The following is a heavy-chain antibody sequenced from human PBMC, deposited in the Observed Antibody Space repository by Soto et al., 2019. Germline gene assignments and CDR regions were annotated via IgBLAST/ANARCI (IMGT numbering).Heavy chain of an antibody. CDR3: TTDYPGDYYGRDV. V-gene: IGHV3-15*01. CDR2: IKSKTDGGTT. D-gene: IGHD3-16*02. Sequence: GGSLRLSCAASGFTFSNAWMSWVRQAPGKGLEWVGRIKSKTDGGTTDYAGPVKGRFTITREDSKNTLYLQMNSLKTEDTAVYYCTTDYPGDYYGRDVWGQGTTVTVSS. CDR1: GFTFSNAW. J-gene: IGHJ6*02.